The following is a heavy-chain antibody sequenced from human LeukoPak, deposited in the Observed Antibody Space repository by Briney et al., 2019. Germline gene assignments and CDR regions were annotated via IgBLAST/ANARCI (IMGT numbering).Heavy chain of an antibody. CDR2: IHISGST. CDR3: ARDTYKYDSSGYYNYYYGMDV. J-gene: IGHJ6*02. Sequence: SQTLSLTCTVSGDSISSDSYNWNWIRQPAGRGLEWIGRIHISGSTNHNPSLKSRVTLSVDTSKNQFSLKLSSVTAADTAVYYCARDTYKYDSSGYYNYYYGMDVWGQGTTVTVSS. V-gene: IGHV4-61*02. D-gene: IGHD3-22*01. CDR1: GDSISSDSYN.